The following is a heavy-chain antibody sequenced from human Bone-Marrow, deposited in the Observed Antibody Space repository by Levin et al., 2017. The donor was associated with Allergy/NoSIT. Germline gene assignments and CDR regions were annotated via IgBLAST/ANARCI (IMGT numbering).Heavy chain of an antibody. CDR2: INPSGVST. D-gene: IGHD6-19*01. J-gene: IGHJ4*02. CDR3: ARDPGSGWPKYYFDY. CDR1: GYTFSNYY. Sequence: GGSLRLSCKASGYTFSNYYMHWVRQAPGLGLEWLGIINPSGVSTSYSQKFQGRVTMTRDTSTGTLYMELSRLTSDDTAVYFCARDPGSGWPKYYFDYWGQGTLVTVSA. V-gene: IGHV1-46*01.